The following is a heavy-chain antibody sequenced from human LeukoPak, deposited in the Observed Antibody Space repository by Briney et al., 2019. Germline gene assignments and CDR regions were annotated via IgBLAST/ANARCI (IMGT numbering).Heavy chain of an antibody. D-gene: IGHD5-12*01. Sequence: PSETLSRTPTVTGCSISSYYWSLIRPPPRKGLERIGYIYSSGSTNYSPSLKSRVTISVDTSKNQFSLKLYSVTAADTAVYYCARRYSGYGNAFDIWGQGTMVTVSS. CDR2: IYSSGST. J-gene: IGHJ3*02. V-gene: IGHV4-59*08. CDR1: GCSISSYY. CDR3: ARRYSGYGNAFDI.